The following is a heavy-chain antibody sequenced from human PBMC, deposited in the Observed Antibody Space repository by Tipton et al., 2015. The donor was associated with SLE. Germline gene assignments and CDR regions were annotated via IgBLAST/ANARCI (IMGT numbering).Heavy chain of an antibody. Sequence: QLVQSGGGVVQPGRSLRLSCAASGFTFSSYAMHWVRQAPGKGLEWVAVISYDGSNKYYADSVKGRFTISRDNSKNTLYLQMNSLRAEDTAVYYCAGELVPYYYGMDVWGQGTTVTVSS. D-gene: IGHD1-26*01. J-gene: IGHJ6*02. CDR2: ISYDGSNK. V-gene: IGHV3-30*04. CDR3: AGELVPYYYGMDV. CDR1: GFTFSSYA.